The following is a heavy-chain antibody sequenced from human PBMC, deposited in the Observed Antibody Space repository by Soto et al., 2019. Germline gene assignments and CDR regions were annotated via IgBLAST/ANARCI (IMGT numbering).Heavy chain of an antibody. CDR3: ARLHHGTYSDY. V-gene: IGHV4-39*01. D-gene: IGHD1-26*01. CDR2: IYYSGST. CDR1: SSRYY. J-gene: IGHJ4*02. Sequence: SSRYYWGWIRQPPGKGLEWIGSIYYSGSTYYNPALKSRVTISVDTSKNQFSLKLSSVTAAVTAEYYCARLHHGTYSDYWGQGTLVPGTS.